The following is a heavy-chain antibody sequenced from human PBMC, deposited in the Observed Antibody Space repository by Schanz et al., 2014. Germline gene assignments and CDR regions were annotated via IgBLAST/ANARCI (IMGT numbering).Heavy chain of an antibody. J-gene: IGHJ4*02. Sequence: QVQLVQSGAEVKKPGASVKVSCKASGYTFTSYGISWVRQAPGQGLEWMGWIGVCNGNTKYPQKLKGKVTMTTDTTTSTAYMELRSLRSDDTAVDDYARDAEDACDTKTEDDYWGQGTLVTVSS. CDR3: ARDAEDACDTKTEDDY. CDR2: IGVCNGNT. V-gene: IGHV1-18*01. D-gene: IGHD2-8*01. CDR1: GYTFTSYG.